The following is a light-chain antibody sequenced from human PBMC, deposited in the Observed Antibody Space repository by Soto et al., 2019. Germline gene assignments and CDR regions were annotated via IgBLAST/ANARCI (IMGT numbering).Light chain of an antibody. CDR2: GAS. CDR1: QSVGRK. CDR3: QLYDKWPRT. Sequence: EIVMTQSPATLSVSPGERATLFCRASQSVGRKLAWYQQTRGQAPRLLIYGASNRATGVQARFSGSGSGTEFTLTISNVQAEDFAVYHCQLYDKWPRTFGQGTQVEI. V-gene: IGKV3-15*01. J-gene: IGKJ1*01.